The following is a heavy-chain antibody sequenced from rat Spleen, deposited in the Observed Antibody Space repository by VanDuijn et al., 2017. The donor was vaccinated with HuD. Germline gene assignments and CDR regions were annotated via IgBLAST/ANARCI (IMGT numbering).Heavy chain of an antibody. V-gene: IGHV5-29*01. Sequence: EVQLVESDGGLVQPGRSLKLSCAASGFTFSDYFMAWVRQAPTKGLEWVATISFDGSSTYYPDSVKGRFTISRDNAKSTLYLQMNSLRSEDTATYYCARHLGSYYLDYWGQGVMVTVSS. D-gene: IGHD1-12*02. J-gene: IGHJ2*01. CDR3: ARHLGSYYLDY. CDR2: ISFDGSST. CDR1: GFTFSDYF.